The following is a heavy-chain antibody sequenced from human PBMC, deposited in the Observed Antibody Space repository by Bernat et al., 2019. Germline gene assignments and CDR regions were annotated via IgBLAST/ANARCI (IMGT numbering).Heavy chain of an antibody. CDR2: ISWDGGST. Sequence: EVQLVESGGVVVQPGGSLRLSCAASGFTFDDITMPWVRQAPGKGLEWVSLISWDGGSTYYADSVKGRFTISRDNSKNSLYLQMNSLRTEDTALYYCAKDYCGGDCYTYYYYGMDVWGQGTTVTVSS. CDR1: GFTFDDIT. V-gene: IGHV3-43*01. D-gene: IGHD2-21*02. CDR3: AKDYCGGDCYTYYYYGMDV. J-gene: IGHJ6*02.